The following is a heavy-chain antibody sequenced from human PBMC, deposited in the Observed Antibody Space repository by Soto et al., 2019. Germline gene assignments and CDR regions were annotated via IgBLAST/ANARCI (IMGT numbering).Heavy chain of an antibody. CDR3: ATENYGYYFDY. CDR2: FDPEDGET. Sequence: ASVKVSCNVSGDTLTELSIQWVRQAPGKGLEWMGGFDPEDGETIYAQKFQGRVTMTEDTSTDTAYMELSSLRSEDTAVYYCATENYGYYFDYWGQGTLVTVSS. D-gene: IGHD3-10*01. J-gene: IGHJ4*02. V-gene: IGHV1-24*01. CDR1: GDTLTELS.